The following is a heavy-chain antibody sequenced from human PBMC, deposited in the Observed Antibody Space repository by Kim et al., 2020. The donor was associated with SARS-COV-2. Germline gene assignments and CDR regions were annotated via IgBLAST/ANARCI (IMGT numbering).Heavy chain of an antibody. CDR1: GFTFSNAW. CDR3: TTEVLGWVGAMDYYGMDV. CDR2: IKSKTDGGTT. J-gene: IGHJ6*02. V-gene: IGHV3-15*01. Sequence: GGSLRLSCAASGFTFSNAWMSWVRQAPGKGLEWVGRIKSKTDGGTTDYAAPVKGRFTISRDDSKNTLYLQMNSLKTEDTAVYYCTTEVLGWVGAMDYYGMDVWGQGTTVTVSS. D-gene: IGHD1-26*01.